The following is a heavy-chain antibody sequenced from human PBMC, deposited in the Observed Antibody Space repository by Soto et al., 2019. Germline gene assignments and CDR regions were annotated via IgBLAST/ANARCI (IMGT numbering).Heavy chain of an antibody. CDR1: GGSISSYY. CDR2: MYNTGRT. J-gene: IGHJ6*02. Sequence: QVQLQESGPGLVKPSETLSLTCTVSGGSISSYYWSWIRQPPGKGLEWIGYMYNTGRTVYNPSLKGRVTISVGTSTNQFSLKLNAVTAADTAVYYCARDLWGYCGTDCYPLDVWGQGTTVTVSS. V-gene: IGHV4-59*01. D-gene: IGHD2-21*02. CDR3: ARDLWGYCGTDCYPLDV.